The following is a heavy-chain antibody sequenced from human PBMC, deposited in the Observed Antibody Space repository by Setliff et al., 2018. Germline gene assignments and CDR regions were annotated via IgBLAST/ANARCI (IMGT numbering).Heavy chain of an antibody. CDR1: GFTFSSYS. D-gene: IGHD1-26*01. CDR2: ISSSSSTI. Sequence: PGGSLRLSCAASGFTFSSYSMNWVRQAPGKGLEWVSYISSSSSTIYYADSGKGRFTISRDNAKNSLYLQMNSLRAEDTAVYYCARDRGSGSYFLRYFDYWGQGTLVTVSS. J-gene: IGHJ4*02. V-gene: IGHV3-48*01. CDR3: ARDRGSGSYFLRYFDY.